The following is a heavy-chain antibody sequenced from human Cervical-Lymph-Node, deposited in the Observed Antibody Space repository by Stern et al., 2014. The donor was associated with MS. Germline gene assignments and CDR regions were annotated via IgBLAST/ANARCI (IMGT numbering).Heavy chain of an antibody. CDR1: GYTFTTYV. CDR2: INAGNGNT. V-gene: IGHV1-3*01. J-gene: IGHJ6*02. CDR3: VINSGGGYYYGMDV. Sequence: VQLVESGAEVKKPGASVKLSCKASGYTFTTYVLHWVRQAPGQRLEWMGWINAGNGNTKNSQKLQDRLTITRDTSASTAYMELSSLRSEDTAVYYCVINSGGGYYYGMDVWGQGTTVTVSS. D-gene: IGHD3-10*01.